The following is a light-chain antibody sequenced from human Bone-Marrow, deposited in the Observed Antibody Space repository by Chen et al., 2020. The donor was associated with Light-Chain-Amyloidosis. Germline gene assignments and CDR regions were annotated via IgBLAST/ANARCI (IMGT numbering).Light chain of an antibody. CDR1: SSDVGGDNH. J-gene: IGLJ1*01. Sequence: QSALTQPASASGSPGQSIPISCPGTSSDVGGDNHVSWYQQHPDKAPKLIIYEVTNRPSWVPDRFSGSKSDNTASLTISGLQTEDEADYFCSSYTITNTLVFGSGTRVTVL. V-gene: IGLV2-14*01. CDR3: SSYTITNTLV. CDR2: EVT.